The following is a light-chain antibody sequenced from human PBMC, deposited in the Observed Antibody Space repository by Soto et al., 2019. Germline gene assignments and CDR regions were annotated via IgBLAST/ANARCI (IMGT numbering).Light chain of an antibody. Sequence: QSVLTQPASVSGSPGQSITISCTGTSSDIGGYKYVSWYQQHPGKAPKIMIYEVSKRPSGVSNRFSGSKSGSTASLTISGLLAEDEADYYCSSYASSTALVFGGGTKLTVL. CDR3: SSYASSTALV. V-gene: IGLV2-14*01. CDR1: SSDIGGYKY. J-gene: IGLJ2*01. CDR2: EVS.